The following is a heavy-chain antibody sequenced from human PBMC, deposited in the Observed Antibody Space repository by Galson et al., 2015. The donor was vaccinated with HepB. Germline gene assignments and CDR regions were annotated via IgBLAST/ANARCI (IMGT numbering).Heavy chain of an antibody. CDR2: INAGNGNT. V-gene: IGHV1-3*01. CDR1: GYTFTSYA. J-gene: IGHJ6*02. CDR3: ARAPLLFWSGYQNYYYGMDV. Sequence: SVKVSCKASGYTFTSYAMHWVRQAPGQRLEWMGWINAGNGNTKYSQKFQGRVTITRDTSASTAYMELSSLRSEDTAVYYCARAPLLFWSGYQNYYYGMDVWGQGTTVTVSS. D-gene: IGHD3-3*01.